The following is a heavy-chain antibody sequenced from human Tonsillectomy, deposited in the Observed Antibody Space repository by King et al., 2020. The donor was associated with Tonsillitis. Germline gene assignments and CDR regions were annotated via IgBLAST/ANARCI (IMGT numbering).Heavy chain of an antibody. CDR2: ISAYNGNT. D-gene: IGHD3-22*01. J-gene: IGHJ4*02. CDR3: AREEYYYDSSGYYYFDY. CDR1: GYTFTSYG. V-gene: IGHV1-18*01. Sequence: QLVQSRAEVKNPGASVKVSCKASGYTFTSYGISWVRQAPGQGLEWMGWISAYNGNTNYAQKFQGRVTMTTDTSTSTAYMDLRSLRSDDTAVYYCAREEYYYDSSGYYYFDYWGQGTLVTVSS.